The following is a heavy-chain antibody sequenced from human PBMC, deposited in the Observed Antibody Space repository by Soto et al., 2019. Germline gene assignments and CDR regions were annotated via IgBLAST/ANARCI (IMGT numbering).Heavy chain of an antibody. CDR1: GGTFSSYA. D-gene: IGHD6-13*01. CDR2: IIPIFGTA. J-gene: IGHJ6*02. Sequence: QVQLVQSGAEVKKPGSSVKVSCKASGGTFSSYAISWVRQAPGQGLEWMGGIIPIFGTANYAQKFQGRVTITADKSTSTAYMELSSLRSEDTAVYYCRLGYSSSWYPYYYYGMDVWGQGTTVTVSS. V-gene: IGHV1-69*06. CDR3: RLGYSSSWYPYYYYGMDV.